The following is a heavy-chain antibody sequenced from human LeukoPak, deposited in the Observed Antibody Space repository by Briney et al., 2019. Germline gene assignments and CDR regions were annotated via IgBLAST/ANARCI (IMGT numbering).Heavy chain of an antibody. CDR1: GYTLTELS. CDR3: ATVAVAGTSWVYFDY. CDR2: FDPEDGET. Sequence: ASVKVSCKVSGYTLTELSMHWVRQAPGKGLEWMGGFDPEDGETIYAQKFQGRVTMTEDTSTDTAYMELSSLRSEGTAVYYCATVAVAGTSWVYFDYWGQGTLVTVSS. D-gene: IGHD6-19*01. J-gene: IGHJ4*02. V-gene: IGHV1-24*01.